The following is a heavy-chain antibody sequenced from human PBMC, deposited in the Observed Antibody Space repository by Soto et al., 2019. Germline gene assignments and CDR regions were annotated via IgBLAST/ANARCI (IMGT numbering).Heavy chain of an antibody. CDR3: ARGHLATRSGQLGYYYYMDV. D-gene: IGHD5-12*01. J-gene: IGHJ6*03. CDR1: GGSISSYY. CDR2: IYYSGST. V-gene: IGHV4-59*08. Sequence: SETLSLTCTVSGGSISSYYWSWIRQPPGKGLEWIGYIYYSGSTNYNPSLKSRVTISVDTSKNQFSLKLSSVTAADTAVYYCARGHLATRSGQLGYYYYMDVWGKGTTVTVSS.